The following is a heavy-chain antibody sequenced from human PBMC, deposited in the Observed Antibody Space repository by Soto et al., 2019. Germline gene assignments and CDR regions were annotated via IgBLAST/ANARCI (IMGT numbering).Heavy chain of an antibody. Sequence: GGSLRLSCATSGFSFSSNSMAWVRQSPGKGLEWVSAISDGSERIYYVDSVKGRFTISRDNSKNKLFLQMDSLGAEDTAVYHCVILALGKFNYGGQGILFTVPS. CDR2: ISDGSERI. J-gene: IGHJ4*02. V-gene: IGHV3-23*01. CDR1: GFSFSSNS. D-gene: IGHD1-26*01. CDR3: VILALGKFNY.